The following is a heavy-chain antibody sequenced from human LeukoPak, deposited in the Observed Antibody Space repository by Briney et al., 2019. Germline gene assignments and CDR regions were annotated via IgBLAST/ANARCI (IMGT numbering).Heavy chain of an antibody. CDR1: GVPHSSNY. CDR2: VYSGGST. J-gene: IGHJ4*02. Sequence: PGGSLRLSCAASGVPHSSNYMSGVRQAPGKGLEWVSVVYSGGSTSYADSVKGRFTISRDNSKNTLFLQMNSLRAEDTAVYYCARHSYDGTTHYHPFDYWGQGTLVTVSS. V-gene: IGHV3-53*01. CDR3: ARHSYDGTTHYHPFDY. D-gene: IGHD3-22*01.